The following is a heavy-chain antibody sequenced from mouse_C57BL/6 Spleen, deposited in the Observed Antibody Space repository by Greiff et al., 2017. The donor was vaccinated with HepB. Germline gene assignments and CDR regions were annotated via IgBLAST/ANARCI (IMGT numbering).Heavy chain of an antibody. J-gene: IGHJ3*01. CDR1: GFSLTSYG. CDR3: ARRGENDGYYVWFAY. CDR2: IWSDGST. D-gene: IGHD2-3*01. V-gene: IGHV2-6*03. Sequence: VQLQESGPGLVAPSQSLSITCTVSGFSLTSYGVHWVRQPPGKGLEWLVVIWSDGSTTYNSALKSRLSISKDNSKSQVFLKMNSLQTDDTAMYYWARRGENDGYYVWFAYWGQGTLVTVSA.